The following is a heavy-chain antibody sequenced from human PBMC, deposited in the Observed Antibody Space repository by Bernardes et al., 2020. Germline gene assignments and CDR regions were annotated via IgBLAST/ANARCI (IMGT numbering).Heavy chain of an antibody. D-gene: IGHD3-10*01. CDR3: ARGLPPDTMVQGHWFDP. J-gene: IGHJ5*02. CDR1: GGSISSGGYY. Sequence: SETLSLTCTVSGGSISSGGYYWSWIRQHPGKGLEWIGYIYYSGSTYYNPSLKSRVTISVDTSKNQFSLKLSSVTAADTAVYYCARGLPPDTMVQGHWFDPWGQGTLVTVSS. V-gene: IGHV4-31*03. CDR2: IYYSGST.